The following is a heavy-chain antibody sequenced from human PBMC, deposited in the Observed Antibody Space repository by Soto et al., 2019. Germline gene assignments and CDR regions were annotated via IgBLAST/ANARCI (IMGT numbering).Heavy chain of an antibody. J-gene: IGHJ6*02. CDR3: ERKISGDVKGCDYGMDV. D-gene: IGHD2-21*01. Sequence: PWESXRLSCAPSGLTVSTYNMSWFRQAPVKGLEWVSVTYSGGSTQYADSVKGRFTVSRDNSKNTLYLQMSSLRDEDTAVYYCERKISGDVKGCDYGMDVWGRGTTVTVSS. V-gene: IGHV3-53*01. CDR2: TYSGGST. CDR1: GLTVSTYN.